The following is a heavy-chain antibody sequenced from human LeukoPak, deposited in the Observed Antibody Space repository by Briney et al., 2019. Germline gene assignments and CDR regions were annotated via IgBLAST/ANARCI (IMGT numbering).Heavy chain of an antibody. CDR2: IYYSGST. Sequence: SETLSLTCTVSGGSISSYYWSWIRQPPGKGLEWIGYIYYSGSTNYNPSLKSRVTISVDTSKNQFSLRLSSVTAADTAVYYCARDYRAYGDYVADYWGQGTLVTVSS. D-gene: IGHD4-17*01. J-gene: IGHJ4*02. CDR3: ARDYRAYGDYVADY. CDR1: GGSISSYY. V-gene: IGHV4-59*12.